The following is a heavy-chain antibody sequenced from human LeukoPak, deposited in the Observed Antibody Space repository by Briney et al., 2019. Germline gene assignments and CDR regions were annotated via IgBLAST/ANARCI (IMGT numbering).Heavy chain of an antibody. CDR2: INAGNANT. Sequence: GASVTVSCKASGYTFTSYTLHWVRQAPGQRLEWMGWINAGNANTKYSQKFQGRVTITRDTSASTAYMDLSSLRSEDTAVYYCARIEFDYWGQGTLVTVSS. J-gene: IGHJ4*02. CDR1: GYTFTSYT. CDR3: ARIEFDY. V-gene: IGHV1-3*01. D-gene: IGHD5-24*01.